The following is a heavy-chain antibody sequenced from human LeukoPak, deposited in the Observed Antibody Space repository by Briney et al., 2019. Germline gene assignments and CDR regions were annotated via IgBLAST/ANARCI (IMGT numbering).Heavy chain of an antibody. J-gene: IGHJ4*01. CDR1: GFTFSNSA. D-gene: IGHD6-19*01. CDR3: AKGIYSSGWSYFDY. CDR2: LSGSGITT. Sequence: GGSLRLSCAASGFTFSNSAMSWVRQAPGKGLEWVSTLSGSGITTYYADSVKGRFTISRDNSKNTLYLQMNSLRAEDTAVYYCAKGIYSSGWSYFDYWGHGTLVTVSS. V-gene: IGHV3-23*01.